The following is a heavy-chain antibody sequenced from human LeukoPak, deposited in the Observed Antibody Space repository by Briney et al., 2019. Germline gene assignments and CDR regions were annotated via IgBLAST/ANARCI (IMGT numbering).Heavy chain of an antibody. CDR1: GFTFSDHY. Sequence: GGSLRLSCAVSGFTFSDHYMDWVRQAPGKGLEWVAIIWYDGSKTYYADSVKGRFTISRDNLSNTLYLQMNSLRAEDTALYFCARAPSTTGRSFYFDSWGQGTLVTVSS. D-gene: IGHD1-1*01. CDR2: IWYDGSKT. J-gene: IGHJ4*02. V-gene: IGHV3-33*08. CDR3: ARAPSTTGRSFYFDS.